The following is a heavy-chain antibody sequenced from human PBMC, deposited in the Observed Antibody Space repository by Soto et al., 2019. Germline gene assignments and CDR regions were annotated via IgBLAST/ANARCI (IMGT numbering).Heavy chain of an antibody. Sequence: PSQTLSLTCAISGDSVSSNSTAWSWIRQSPSRGLECLGRTYYRSKWYNDYAVSVKSRITINPDTSKNQFSLHLNSVTPEDTAVYYCARYGFRYSYGSGGYYGIDVWGQGTTVT. CDR1: GDSVSSNSTA. CDR2: TYYRSKWYN. CDR3: ARYGFRYSYGSGGYYGIDV. J-gene: IGHJ6*02. V-gene: IGHV6-1*01. D-gene: IGHD5-18*01.